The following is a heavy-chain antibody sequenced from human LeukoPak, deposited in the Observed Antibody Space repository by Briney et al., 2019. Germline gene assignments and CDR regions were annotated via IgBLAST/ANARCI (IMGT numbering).Heavy chain of an antibody. J-gene: IGHJ4*02. Sequence: TSQTLSLTCTVSGGSISSGSYYWSWIRQPAGKGLEYIGRIYTSGSTSYNPSLKSRVTISVDKSKNQFSLKLSSVTAADTAVYYCARMMDQSDLDYWGQGTLVTVSS. V-gene: IGHV4-61*02. CDR1: GGSISSGSYY. CDR3: ARMMDQSDLDY. D-gene: IGHD2-2*01. CDR2: IYTSGST.